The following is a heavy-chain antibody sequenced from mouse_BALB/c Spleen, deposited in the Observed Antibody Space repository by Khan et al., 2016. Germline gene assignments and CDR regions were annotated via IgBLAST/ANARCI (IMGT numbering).Heavy chain of an antibody. V-gene: IGHV1-7*01. D-gene: IGHD1-1*01. CDR1: GYTFTSYW. CDR2: INPSTGYT. Sequence: QVQLQQSGAELAKPGASVKMSCKASGYTFTSYWMHWVKQRPGQGLEWIGYINPSTGYTEYNQKFKDKATLTADKSSSTAYMQLSSLTSEDSAVYYSASYYGSSYYFDYWGQGTTLTVSS. J-gene: IGHJ2*01. CDR3: ASYYGSSYYFDY.